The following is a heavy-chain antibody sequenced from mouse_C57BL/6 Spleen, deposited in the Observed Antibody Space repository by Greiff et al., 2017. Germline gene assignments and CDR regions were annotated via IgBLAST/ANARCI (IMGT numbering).Heavy chain of an antibody. V-gene: IGHV5-6*02. CDR1: GFTFSSYG. CDR2: ISSGGSYT. Sequence: EVKLVESGGDLVKPGGSLKLSCAASGFTFSSYGMSWVRQTPDKRLEWVATISSGGSYTYYPDSVKGRFTISRDNAKNTLYLQMSSLKSEDTAMYYCARQRGQDYAMDYWGQGTSVTVSS. J-gene: IGHJ4*01. CDR3: ARQRGQDYAMDY. D-gene: IGHD3-3*01.